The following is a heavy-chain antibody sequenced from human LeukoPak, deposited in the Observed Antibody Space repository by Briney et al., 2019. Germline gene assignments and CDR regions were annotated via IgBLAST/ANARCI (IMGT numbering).Heavy chain of an antibody. V-gene: IGHV1-46*01. CDR3: ARDNSVRDEAWWFNS. J-gene: IGHJ5*01. CDR2: ISPSGGSI. D-gene: IGHD5-24*01. Sequence: ASVKVSCKAFGYTFTSNYMHWVRQAPGQGPEWMGVISPSGGSITYAQKFQGRVTLIRDMSTSTDYLELSSLRSEDTAVYYCARDNSVRDEAWWFNSWGQGTLVTVSS. CDR1: GYTFTSNY.